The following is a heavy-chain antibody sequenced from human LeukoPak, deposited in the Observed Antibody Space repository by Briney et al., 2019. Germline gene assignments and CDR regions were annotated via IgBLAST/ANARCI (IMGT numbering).Heavy chain of an antibody. CDR2: VTPHSGGI. CDR3: AKVRDRLSSFYPAA. V-gene: IGHV1-2*02. D-gene: IGHD6-13*01. J-gene: IGHJ4*02. Sequence: AALKDSCKESGDTFIAYLIHWVRQAPRQGLEWRAWVTPHSGGINLAQKFQGRVTMTRDTSSTTAYLELSGLTSDDTAMYYCAKVRDRLSSFYPAAWGQGTLVTVSS. CDR1: GDTFIAYL.